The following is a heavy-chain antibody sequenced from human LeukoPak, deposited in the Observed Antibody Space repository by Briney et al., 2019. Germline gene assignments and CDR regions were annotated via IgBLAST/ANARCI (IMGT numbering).Heavy chain of an antibody. Sequence: PSQTLSLTCTVSGGSISSGSYYWSWIRQPAGKGLEWIGRIYTSGSTNYNPSLKSRVTMSVDTSKNQFSLKLRSVTAADTAVYYCARNSYFGSGSCVYWGQGTLVTVSS. V-gene: IGHV4-61*02. CDR2: IYTSGST. D-gene: IGHD3-10*01. J-gene: IGHJ4*02. CDR3: ARNSYFGSGSCVY. CDR1: GGSISSGSYY.